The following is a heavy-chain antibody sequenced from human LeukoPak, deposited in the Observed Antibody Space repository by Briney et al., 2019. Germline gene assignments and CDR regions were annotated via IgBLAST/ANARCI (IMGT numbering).Heavy chain of an antibody. D-gene: IGHD3-22*01. CDR1: GGSISSYY. Sequence: SETLSLTCTVSGGSISSYYWSWIRQPPGKGLEWIGYIYYSGSTNYNPSLKSRVTISVDTSKNQFSLKLSSVTAADTAVYYCARETYYYDSSGYYLLPDIWGQGTMVTVSS. CDR2: IYYSGST. CDR3: ARETYYYDSSGYYLLPDI. J-gene: IGHJ3*02. V-gene: IGHV4-59*01.